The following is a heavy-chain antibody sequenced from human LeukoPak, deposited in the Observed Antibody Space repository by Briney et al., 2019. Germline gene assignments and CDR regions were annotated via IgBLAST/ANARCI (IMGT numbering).Heavy chain of an antibody. J-gene: IGHJ4*02. CDR3: AKDVTVTTSPYYFDY. CDR2: ISSSSSYI. Sequence: GGSLRLSGAASGFAFSSYAMSWVRQAPGKGLEWVSSISSSSSYIYYADSVKGRFTISRDNSKNTLYLQMNSLRAEDTAVYYCAKDVTVTTSPYYFDYWGQGTLVTVSS. CDR1: GFAFSSYA. D-gene: IGHD4-11*01. V-gene: IGHV3-23*01.